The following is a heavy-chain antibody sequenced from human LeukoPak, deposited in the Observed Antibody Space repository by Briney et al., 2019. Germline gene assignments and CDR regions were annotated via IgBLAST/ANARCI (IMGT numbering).Heavy chain of an antibody. CDR3: GRDPNGNYVGAFEF. D-gene: IGHD4-11*01. Sequence: GGSLRLSCTASGFTFSSYAMTWVRQAPGKGLEWVSSITSNSRTSYGDSVKGRFTISRDNSKNPVYLQMDSLRAEDTAIFYCGRDPNGNYVGAFEFWSRGTMVTVSS. V-gene: IGHV3-23*01. CDR2: ITSNSRT. J-gene: IGHJ3*01. CDR1: GFTFSSYA.